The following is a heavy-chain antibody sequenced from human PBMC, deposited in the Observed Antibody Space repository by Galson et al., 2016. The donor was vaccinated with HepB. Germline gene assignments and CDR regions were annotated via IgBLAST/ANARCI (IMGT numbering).Heavy chain of an antibody. Sequence: SLRLSCAGSGFTFNSYAMNWVRQAPGKGLEWISLISANGHATYYADPVRGRFSIARDNSKNSLYLQINSLRADYPAVYYCAKCPPGTRGSLDSWGQGTLVTVSS. J-gene: IGHJ4*02. D-gene: IGHD1-14*01. CDR2: ISANGHAT. V-gene: IGHV3-23*01. CDR1: GFTFNSYA. CDR3: AKCPPGTRGSLDS.